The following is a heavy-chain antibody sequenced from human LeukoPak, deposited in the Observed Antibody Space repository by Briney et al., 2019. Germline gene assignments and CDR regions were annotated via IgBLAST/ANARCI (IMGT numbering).Heavy chain of an antibody. Sequence: GGSLRLSCAASGFTFSSYAMSWVRQAPGKGVEWVSAITANGGSTYYADSVKGRFTISRDNSKNTLSLQMNSLRAEDTAIYYCTKKLTVAGTFDYWGQGTLVTVSS. D-gene: IGHD6-19*01. CDR1: GFTFSSYA. CDR2: ITANGGST. V-gene: IGHV3-23*01. CDR3: TKKLTVAGTFDY. J-gene: IGHJ4*02.